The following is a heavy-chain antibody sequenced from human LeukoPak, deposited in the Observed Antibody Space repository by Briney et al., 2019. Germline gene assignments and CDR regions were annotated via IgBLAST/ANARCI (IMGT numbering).Heavy chain of an antibody. Sequence: SETLSLTCAVYGGSFSGYYWSWIRQPPGKGLEWIGEINHSGSTNYNPSLKSRVTISIDTSNNQFSLKLSSVTAADTAVYYCARSRKGYSSSWFDPWGQGTLVTVSS. D-gene: IGHD6-13*01. J-gene: IGHJ5*02. CDR3: ARSRKGYSSSWFDP. CDR1: GGSFSGYY. V-gene: IGHV4-34*01. CDR2: INHSGST.